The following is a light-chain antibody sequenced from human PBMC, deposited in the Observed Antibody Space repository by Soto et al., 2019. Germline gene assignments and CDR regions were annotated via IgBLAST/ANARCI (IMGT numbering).Light chain of an antibody. V-gene: IGKV1-39*01. CDR1: QNINTY. J-gene: IGKJ1*01. Sequence: DIQMTQSPSSLSASVGDRVTITCRASQNINTYLNWYQQKPGKALKLLIYGTSSLQSGVPSRFSGSGSGTDFTLTISSLQPEDFATYYCQQRYTTPRTFGQGTKVDIK. CDR3: QQRYTTPRT. CDR2: GTS.